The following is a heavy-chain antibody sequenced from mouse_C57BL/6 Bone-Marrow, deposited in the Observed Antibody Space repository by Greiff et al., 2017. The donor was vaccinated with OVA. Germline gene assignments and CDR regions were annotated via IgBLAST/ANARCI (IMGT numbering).Heavy chain of an antibody. D-gene: IGHD1-1*01. J-gene: IGHJ1*03. CDR1: GFTFTDYY. CDR3: ARYYYGSEWYFDV. Sequence: DVHLVESGGGLVQPGGSLSLSCAASGFTFTDYYMSWVRQPPGKALEWLGFIRNKANGYTTEYSASVKGRFTISRDNSQSILYLQMNALRAEDSATYYCARYYYGSEWYFDVWGTGTTVTVSS. CDR2: IRNKANGYTT. V-gene: IGHV7-3*01.